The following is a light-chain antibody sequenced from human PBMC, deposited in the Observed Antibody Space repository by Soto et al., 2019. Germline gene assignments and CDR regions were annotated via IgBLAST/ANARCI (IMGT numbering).Light chain of an antibody. V-gene: IGLV2-8*01. CDR3: SSYAGRETGV. CDR2: EVF. J-gene: IGLJ1*01. Sequence: QSALTQSPAASGSPGQSVTISCTGTSNDIGAYNYVSWYQQRPGKAPKLLIYEVFRRPSGVPDRFSASKSGNTASLTVSGLQPEDEADYYCSSYAGRETGVFGTGTKVTVL. CDR1: SNDIGAYNY.